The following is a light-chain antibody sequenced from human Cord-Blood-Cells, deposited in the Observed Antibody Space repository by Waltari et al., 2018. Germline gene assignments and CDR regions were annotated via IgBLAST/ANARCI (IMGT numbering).Light chain of an antibody. Sequence: EIVMTQSPTTLSVSPGERATLSCRASQSVSSNLSWYHQKPGQAPRLLIYCASTRATGIPARFSGSGSGTEFTLTISSVQSEDFAFYYCQQYNNWPPFTFGPGTKVDIK. J-gene: IGKJ3*01. CDR3: QQYNNWPPFT. V-gene: IGKV3-15*01. CDR2: CAS. CDR1: QSVSSN.